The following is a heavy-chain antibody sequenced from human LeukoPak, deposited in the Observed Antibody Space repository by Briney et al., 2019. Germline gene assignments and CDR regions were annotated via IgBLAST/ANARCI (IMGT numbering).Heavy chain of an antibody. V-gene: IGHV1-18*01. D-gene: IGHD2-2*01. Sequence: ASVKVSCKTSGYTFTIYGISWVRQAPGQGLEWMGLISAYGNTNYAQNLQGRVTMTTDTSTSTAYMELRSLRSDDTAVYYCARDPGVPAAGEDDYWGQGTLVTVSS. J-gene: IGHJ4*02. CDR3: ARDPGVPAAGEDDY. CDR1: GYTFTIYG. CDR2: ISAYGNT.